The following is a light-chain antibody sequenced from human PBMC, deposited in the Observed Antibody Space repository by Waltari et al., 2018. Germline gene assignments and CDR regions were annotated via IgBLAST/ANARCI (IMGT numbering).Light chain of an antibody. CDR3: QAWDSSTEHVV. J-gene: IGLJ2*01. CDR2: QET. V-gene: IGLV3-1*01. Sequence: YHQKTGPTPIVVIYQETMRPSRIQERFSGSNSGNTATPTISGTQAMDEADYYCQAWDSSTEHVVFGGGTKLTVL.